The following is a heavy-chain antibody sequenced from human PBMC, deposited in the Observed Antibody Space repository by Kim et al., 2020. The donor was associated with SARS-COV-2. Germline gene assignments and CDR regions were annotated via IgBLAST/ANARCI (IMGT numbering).Heavy chain of an antibody. D-gene: IGHD3-10*01. V-gene: IGHV4-34*01. CDR1: GGSFSGYY. J-gene: IGHJ5*02. CDR2: INHSGST. CDR3: ARRGRGVIRYNWFDP. Sequence: SETLSLTCAVYGGSFSGYYWSWIRQPPGKGLEWIGEINHSGSTTYNPSLKSRVTISVDTSKNQSSLKLSAVTAADTAVYYCARRGRGVIRYNWFDPWGQG.